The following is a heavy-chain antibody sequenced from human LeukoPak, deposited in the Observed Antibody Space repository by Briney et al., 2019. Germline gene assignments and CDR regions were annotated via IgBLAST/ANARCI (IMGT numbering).Heavy chain of an antibody. CDR1: GFTFSSYE. V-gene: IGHV3-48*03. J-gene: IGHJ5*02. D-gene: IGHD3-10*01. CDR2: ISSSGSTI. Sequence: GGSLRLSCAASGFTFSSYEMNWVRQAPGKGLEWVSYISSSGSTIYYADSVKGRFTISRDNAKNSLYLQMNSLRAEDTAVYYCARDPDKYGSGSYSNWFDPWGQGTLVTVSS. CDR3: ARDPDKYGSGSYSNWFDP.